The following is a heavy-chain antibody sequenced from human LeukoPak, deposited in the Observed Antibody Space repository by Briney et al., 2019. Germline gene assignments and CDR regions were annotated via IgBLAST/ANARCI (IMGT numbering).Heavy chain of an antibody. CDR1: GFTSSSYG. CDR3: AKDSGASSSLDY. Sequence: PGGSLRLSCAASGFTSSSYGMHWVRQAPGKGLEWVAFIRYDGTNKYYADSVKGRFTISRDNSKNTLYLQMNSLRAEDTAVYYCAKDSGASSSLDYWGQGTLVTVSS. D-gene: IGHD6-13*01. J-gene: IGHJ4*02. CDR2: IRYDGTNK. V-gene: IGHV3-30*02.